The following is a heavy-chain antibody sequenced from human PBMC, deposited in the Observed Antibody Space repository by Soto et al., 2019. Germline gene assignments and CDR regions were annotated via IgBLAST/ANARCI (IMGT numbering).Heavy chain of an antibody. CDR3: ARVTAVAGNYFDY. Sequence: QVQLVQSGAEVKGPGSSVKVSCKASGGTFSSYSISWVRQAPGQGLEWMGRIIPIVDITTYAQKLEGRVTITADNSTSTAYMELSSLRSEDTAVYYCARVTAVAGNYFDYWGQATQVTVSS. J-gene: IGHJ4*02. CDR1: GGTFSSYS. V-gene: IGHV1-69*02. CDR2: IIPIVDIT. D-gene: IGHD6-19*01.